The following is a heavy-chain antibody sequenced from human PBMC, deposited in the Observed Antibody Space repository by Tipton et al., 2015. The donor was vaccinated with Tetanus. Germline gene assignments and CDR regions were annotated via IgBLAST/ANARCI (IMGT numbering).Heavy chain of an antibody. J-gene: IGHJ4*02. CDR3: AKLKSRGDSSAIEH. CDR1: GFTFSNHW. V-gene: IGHV3-69-1*02. Sequence: GSLRLSCAASGFTFSNHWMYWVRQTPGKGLEWVSGVSASGNTNYADSVDGRFTISRDNAKNTMYLQMNSLRAEDTATYYCAKLKSRGDSSAIEHWGQGTLVTVSS. CDR2: VSASGNT. D-gene: IGHD2-21*02.